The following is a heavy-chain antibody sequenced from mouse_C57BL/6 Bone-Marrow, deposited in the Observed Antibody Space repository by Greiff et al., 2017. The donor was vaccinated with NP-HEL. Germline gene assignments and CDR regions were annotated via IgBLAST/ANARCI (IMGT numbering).Heavy chain of an antibody. J-gene: IGHJ3*01. CDR3: ARSYDDYYGFAY. Sequence: EVQLQQSGPELVKPGASVKMSCKASGYTFTDYNMHWVKQSHGKSLEWIGYINPNNGGTSYNQKFKGKATLTVNKSSSTSYMELRSLTSEDSAVYYCARSYDDYYGFAYWGQGTLVTVSA. CDR1: GYTFTDYN. D-gene: IGHD2-3*01. CDR2: INPNNGGT. V-gene: IGHV1-22*01.